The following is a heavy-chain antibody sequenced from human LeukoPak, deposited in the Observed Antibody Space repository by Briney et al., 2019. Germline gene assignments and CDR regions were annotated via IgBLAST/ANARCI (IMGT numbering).Heavy chain of an antibody. CDR1: GYTFTSYG. CDR2: IGAYNGNT. Sequence: GASVKVSCKASGYTFTSYGISWMRQAPGQGLEWMGWIGAYNGNTNYAQKLQGRVTMTTDTSTSTAYMELRSLRSDDTAVYYCARDSIAARLGYWGQGTLVTVSS. CDR3: ARDSIAARLGY. J-gene: IGHJ4*02. V-gene: IGHV1-18*01. D-gene: IGHD6-6*01.